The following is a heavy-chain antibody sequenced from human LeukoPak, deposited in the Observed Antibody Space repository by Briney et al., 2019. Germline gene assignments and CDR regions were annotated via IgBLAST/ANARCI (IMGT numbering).Heavy chain of an antibody. CDR2: INWNGGST. Sequence: GGSLRLSCAASGFTFDDYGMSWVRQAPGKGLEWVSGINWNGGSTGYADSVKGRFTISRDNAKNSLYLQMNSLRAEDTALYYCARQYSSSWSYCMDVWGKGTTVTVSS. J-gene: IGHJ6*03. CDR3: ARQYSSSWSYCMDV. CDR1: GFTFDDYG. V-gene: IGHV3-20*04. D-gene: IGHD6-13*01.